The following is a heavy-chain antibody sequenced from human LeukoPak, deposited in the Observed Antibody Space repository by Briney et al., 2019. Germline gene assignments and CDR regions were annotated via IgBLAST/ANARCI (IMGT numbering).Heavy chain of an antibody. CDR2: ISYDGSNK. CDR3: AREPFYYDDAPDAFDI. Sequence: GRSLRLSCAASGFTFSSYAMHWVRQAPGKGLEWVAVISYDGSNKYYADSVKGRFTISRDNSKNTLYLQMNSLRAEDTAVYYCAREPFYYDDAPDAFDIWGQGTMVTVSS. V-gene: IGHV3-30-3*01. J-gene: IGHJ3*02. D-gene: IGHD3-22*01. CDR1: GFTFSSYA.